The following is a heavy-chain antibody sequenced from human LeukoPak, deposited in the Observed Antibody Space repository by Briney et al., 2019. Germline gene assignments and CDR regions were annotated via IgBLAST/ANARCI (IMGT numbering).Heavy chain of an antibody. D-gene: IGHD4-17*01. CDR3: ARGIYGDYFKGGWFDP. CDR2: INSDGSST. Sequence: GGSLRLSCAVSGFTFSSYWMHWVRQAPGKGLVWVSRINSDGSSTSYADSVKGRFTISRDNAKNTLYLQMNSLRAEDTAVYYCARGIYGDYFKGGWFDPWGQGTLVTVSS. J-gene: IGHJ5*02. V-gene: IGHV3-74*01. CDR1: GFTFSSYW.